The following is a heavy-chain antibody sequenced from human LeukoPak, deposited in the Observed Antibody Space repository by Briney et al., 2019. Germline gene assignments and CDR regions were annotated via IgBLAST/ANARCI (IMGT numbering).Heavy chain of an antibody. D-gene: IGHD3-10*01. CDR2: ISGDGGST. Sequence: PGGSLRLSCAASGFTFDDYAMHWVRQAPGKGLEWVSLISGDGGSTYYADSVKGRFTISRDNAKNSLFLQMNSLRVEDTAVYYCAAWFGESVPWGQGTLVTVSS. J-gene: IGHJ5*02. CDR3: AAWFGESVP. CDR1: GFTFDDYA. V-gene: IGHV3-43*02.